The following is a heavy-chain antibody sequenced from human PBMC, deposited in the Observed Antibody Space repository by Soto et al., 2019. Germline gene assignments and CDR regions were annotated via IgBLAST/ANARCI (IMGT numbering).Heavy chain of an antibody. V-gene: IGHV4-34*01. CDR1: GGSFSGYY. Sequence: SETLSLTCAVYGGSFSGYYWSWIRQPPGKGLEWIGEINHSGSTNYNPSLKSRVTISVDTSKNQFSLKLSSVTAADTAVYYCARGLSSAYYYGSGSYYAPPYFDYWGQGTLVTVS. CDR3: ARGLSSAYYYGSGSYYAPPYFDY. CDR2: INHSGST. D-gene: IGHD3-10*01. J-gene: IGHJ4*02.